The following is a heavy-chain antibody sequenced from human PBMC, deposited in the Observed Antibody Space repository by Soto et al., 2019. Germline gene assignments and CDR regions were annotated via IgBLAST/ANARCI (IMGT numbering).Heavy chain of an antibody. D-gene: IGHD2-15*01. CDR2: INHSGST. J-gene: IGHJ5*02. Sequence: SETLSLTCAVYGGSFSGYYWSWIRQPPGKGLEWIGEINHSGSTNYNPSLKSRVTVSVDTSKNQFSLKLSSVTAADTAVYYCARVYAKDRYCSGGSCTTGNLWFDPWGQGTLVTV. CDR3: ARVYAKDRYCSGGSCTTGNLWFDP. CDR1: GGSFSGYY. V-gene: IGHV4-34*01.